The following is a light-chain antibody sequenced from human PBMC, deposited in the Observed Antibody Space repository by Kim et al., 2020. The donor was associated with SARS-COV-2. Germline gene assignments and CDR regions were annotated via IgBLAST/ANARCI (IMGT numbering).Light chain of an antibody. CDR2: YDS. CDR1: NIGTKS. V-gene: IGLV3-21*04. J-gene: IGLJ3*02. Sequence: APGKTAKITCGGNNIGTKSVHGYQQKPGQAPILVMYYDSDRPSGIPERFSASNSGNTATLTISRVEAGDEADFYCQVWDTSGDHPVFGGGTKLTVL. CDR3: QVWDTSGDHPV.